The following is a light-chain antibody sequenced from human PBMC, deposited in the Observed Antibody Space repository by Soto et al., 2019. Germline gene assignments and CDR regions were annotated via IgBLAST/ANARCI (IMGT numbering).Light chain of an antibody. J-gene: IGLJ2*01. CDR1: SSDVGSYGY. CDR2: EVY. Sequence: ALTQPPSASGSPGQSVTISCTGTSSDVGSYGYVSWYQQHSGKAPKLMLYEVYKRPSGVPDRFSGSRSGNTASLTVSGLQAEDEANYYCASYAGNDIVLFGGGTQLTVL. V-gene: IGLV2-8*01. CDR3: ASYAGNDIVL.